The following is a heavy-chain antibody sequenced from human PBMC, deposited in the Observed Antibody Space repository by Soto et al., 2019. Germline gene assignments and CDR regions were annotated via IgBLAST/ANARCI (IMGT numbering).Heavy chain of an antibody. CDR2: IIPIFGTA. V-gene: IGHV1-69*13. CDR1: GGTFSSYA. J-gene: IGHJ4*02. Sequence: ASVKVSCKASGGTFSSYAISWVRQAPGQGLEWMGGIIPIFGTANYAQKFQGRVTITADESTSTAYMELSSLRSEDTAVYYCASSRNYCSGGSCYSGLFDYWGQGTLVTVS. D-gene: IGHD2-15*01. CDR3: ASSRNYCSGGSCYSGLFDY.